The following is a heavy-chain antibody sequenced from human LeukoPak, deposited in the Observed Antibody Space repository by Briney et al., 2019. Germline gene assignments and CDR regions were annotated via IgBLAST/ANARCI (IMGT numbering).Heavy chain of an antibody. Sequence: ASVKVSCKASGGTFSRYAISWVRQAPGQGLEWMGGIIPIFGTANYAQKFQGRVTITADKSTSTAYMELSSLRSEDTAVYYCARVQYRELSRYYYYYGMDVWGKGTTVTVSS. CDR1: GGTFSRYA. CDR2: IIPIFGTA. V-gene: IGHV1-69*06. D-gene: IGHD3-16*02. CDR3: ARVQYRELSRYYYYYGMDV. J-gene: IGHJ6*04.